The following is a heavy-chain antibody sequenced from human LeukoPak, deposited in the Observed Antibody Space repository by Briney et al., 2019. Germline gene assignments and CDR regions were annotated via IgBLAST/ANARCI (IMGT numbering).Heavy chain of an antibody. J-gene: IGHJ6*02. CDR3: ASPYYYYGMDV. CDR2: MNPNSGNT. CDR1: GYTFTSYD. V-gene: IGHV1-8*01. Sequence: GASVKVSCKASGYTFTSYDINWVRQATGQGLEWMGWMNPNSGNTGYAQKFQGRVTITADKSTSTAYMELSSLRSEDTAVYYCASPYYYYGMDVWGQGTTVTVSS.